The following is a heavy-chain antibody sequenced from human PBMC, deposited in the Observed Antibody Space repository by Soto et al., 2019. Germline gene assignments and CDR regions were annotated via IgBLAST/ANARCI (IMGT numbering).Heavy chain of an antibody. J-gene: IGHJ4*02. D-gene: IGHD3-10*01. CDR2: IYYSGST. CDR3: ATTYGSGSYYILGY. V-gene: IGHV4-59*08. CDR1: GGSISSYY. Sequence: TSETLSLTCTVSGGSISSYYWSWIRQPPGKGLEWIGYIYYSGSTNYNPSLKSRVTISVDTSKNQFSLKLSSVTAADTAVYYCATTYGSGSYYILGYWGQGTLVTVS.